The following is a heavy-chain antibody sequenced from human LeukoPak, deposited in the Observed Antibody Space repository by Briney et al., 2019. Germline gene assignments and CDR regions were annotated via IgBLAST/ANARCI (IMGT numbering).Heavy chain of an antibody. CDR2: INHSGST. J-gene: IGHJ4*02. Sequence: PSETLSLTCAVYGGSFSGYYWSWIRQPPGKGLEWIGEINHSGSTNYNPSLKSRVTISVDTSKNQFSLKLSSVTAADTAVYYCARARIGYFDYWGQGTLVTVSS. CDR3: ARARIGYFDY. CDR1: GGSFSGYY. D-gene: IGHD6-13*01. V-gene: IGHV4-34*01.